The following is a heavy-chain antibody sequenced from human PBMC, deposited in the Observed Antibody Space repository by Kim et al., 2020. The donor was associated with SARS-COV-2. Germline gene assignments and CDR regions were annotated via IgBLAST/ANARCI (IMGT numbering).Heavy chain of an antibody. V-gene: IGHV4-31*03. J-gene: IGHJ6*02. CDR3: ASGHRKNFGVVEYMDV. D-gene: IGHD3-3*01. Sequence: SETLSLTCTVSGGSISSGGYYWSWLVQHPGKGLVWIGYIHYSGSTYYNPFLKSRVTISVDTSKNQFSLKLSSVTAADTAVYYCASGHRKNFGVVEYMDVWGQGTTVTVSS. CDR1: GGSISSGGYY. CDR2: IHYSGST.